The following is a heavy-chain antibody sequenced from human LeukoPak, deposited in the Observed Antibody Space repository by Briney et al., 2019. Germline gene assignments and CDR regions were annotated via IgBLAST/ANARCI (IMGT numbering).Heavy chain of an antibody. CDR2: INPNSGGT. Sequence: ASVKVSCMASGYTFTGYYMHWVRQAPGQGLEWMGRINPNSGGTHYVQKFQGRVNMTSDTSIRTAYMERSRLRSDDTAVYYCARDLGIAAAGTSLIDYWGQGTLVTVSS. J-gene: IGHJ4*02. D-gene: IGHD6-13*01. V-gene: IGHV1-2*06. CDR1: GYTFTGYY. CDR3: ARDLGIAAAGTSLIDY.